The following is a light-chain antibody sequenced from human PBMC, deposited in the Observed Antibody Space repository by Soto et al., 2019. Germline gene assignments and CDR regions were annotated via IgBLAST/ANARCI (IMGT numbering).Light chain of an antibody. CDR2: DAS. V-gene: IGKV3-15*01. CDR1: QSVTSK. J-gene: IGKJ4*01. CDR3: QQDNNWPLT. Sequence: EMVMTQSPATLSVSPGERATLSCRASQSVTSKLAWYQRKPGQAPRLLIYDASIRATGIPASFSGSGSGTEFTLTISSLQSEEFAGYYCQQDNNWPLTFGGGTKVEIK.